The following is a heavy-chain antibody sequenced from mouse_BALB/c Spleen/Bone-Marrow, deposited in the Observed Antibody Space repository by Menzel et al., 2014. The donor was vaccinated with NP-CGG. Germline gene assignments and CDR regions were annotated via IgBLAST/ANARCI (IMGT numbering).Heavy chain of an antibody. Sequence: QAQLQQSGAELMKPGASVKMSCKASGYIIINYNMHWVKQTPGQGLEWIGTIYPGNGDTSYNQKFKGKASLTADKSSSTAYMQLSILTSEDSAVYYCVRSNWDGGSYFDYWGQGTTLTVSS. CDR2: IYPGNGDT. CDR1: GYIIINYN. D-gene: IGHD4-1*01. V-gene: IGHV1-12*01. CDR3: VRSNWDGGSYFDY. J-gene: IGHJ2*01.